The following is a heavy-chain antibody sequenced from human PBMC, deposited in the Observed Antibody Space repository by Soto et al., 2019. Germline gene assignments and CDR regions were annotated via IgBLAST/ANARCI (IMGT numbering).Heavy chain of an antibody. CDR1: GFTFSSYA. D-gene: IGHD1-26*01. CDR3: ARESSGSYYTFGYYFDY. J-gene: IGHJ4*02. Sequence: GGSLRLSCAASGFTFSSYAMHWVRQAPGKGLEWVAVISYDGSNKYYADSVKGRFTISRDNSKNTLYLQMNSLRAEDTAVYYCARESSGSYYTFGYYFDYWGQGTLVTVSS. CDR2: ISYDGSNK. V-gene: IGHV3-30-3*01.